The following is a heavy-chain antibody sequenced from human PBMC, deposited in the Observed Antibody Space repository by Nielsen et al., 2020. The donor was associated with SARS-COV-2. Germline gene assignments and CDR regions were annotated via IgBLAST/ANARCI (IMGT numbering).Heavy chain of an antibody. J-gene: IGHJ6*03. Sequence: SVKVSCKASGDTLSSHGLFWVRQAPGQGLEWIGEIIRLSGANYAQKFQGRVTITADGSTSTAYMELSSLRSEDTAVYYCTRGSQGQQLNYYMDVWGKGTTVTVSS. V-gene: IGHV1-69*13. CDR3: TRGSQGQQLNYYMDV. D-gene: IGHD4-11*01. CDR2: IIRLSGA. CDR1: GDTLSSHG.